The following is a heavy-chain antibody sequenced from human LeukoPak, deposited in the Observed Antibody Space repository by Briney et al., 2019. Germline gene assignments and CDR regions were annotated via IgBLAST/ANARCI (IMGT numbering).Heavy chain of an antibody. CDR1: GYTFTSYG. V-gene: IGHV1-18*01. D-gene: IGHD6-19*01. J-gene: IGHJ4*02. CDR2: ISAYSGNT. CDR3: ARAAVADYYFDY. Sequence: ASVKVSCKASGYTFTSYGISWVRQAPGQGLEWMGWISAYSGNTNYAQKLQGRVTMTTDTSTSTAYMELRSLRSDDTAVYYCARAAVADYYFDYWGQGTLVTVSS.